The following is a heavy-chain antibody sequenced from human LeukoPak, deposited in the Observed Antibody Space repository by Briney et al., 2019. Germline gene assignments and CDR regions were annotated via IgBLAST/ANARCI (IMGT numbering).Heavy chain of an antibody. D-gene: IGHD6-13*01. CDR3: ARMAAADYYFDY. V-gene: IGHV1-46*01. CDR2: INPSGGST. CDR1: GYTFTSYY. Sequence: ASVKVSCKASGYTFTSYYMHWLRQAPGQGLEWMGIINPSGGSTSYAQKFQGRVTMTRDTSTSTVYMELSSLRSEDTAVYYCARMAAADYYFDYWGQGTLVTVSS. J-gene: IGHJ4*02.